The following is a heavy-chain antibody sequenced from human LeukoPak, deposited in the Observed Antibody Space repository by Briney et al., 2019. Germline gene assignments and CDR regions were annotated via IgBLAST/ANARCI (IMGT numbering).Heavy chain of an antibody. V-gene: IGHV4-34*01. CDR2: INHSGST. J-gene: IGHJ6*03. CDR1: GGSFSGYY. CDR3: ARKSGIVYIPRGPIGRWVYYYYYMDV. D-gene: IGHD3-10*01. Sequence: NPSETLPLTCAVYGGSFSGYYWSWIRQPPGKGLEWIGEINHSGSTNYNPSLKSRVTISVDTSKNQFSLKLSSVTAADTAVYYCARKSGIVYIPRGPIGRWVYYYYYMDVWGKGTTVTVSS.